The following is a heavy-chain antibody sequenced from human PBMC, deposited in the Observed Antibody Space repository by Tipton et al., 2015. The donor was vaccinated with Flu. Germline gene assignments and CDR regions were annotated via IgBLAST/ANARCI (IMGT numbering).Heavy chain of an antibody. J-gene: IGHJ6*02. V-gene: IGHV6-1*01. D-gene: IGHD1-7*01. CDR2: TYYRSKWYN. CDR1: GDSVSSNSAA. Sequence: GLVKPSQTLSLTCAISGDSVSSNSAAWHWIRQSPWRGLEWLGRTYYRSKWYNNYAVSVKSRIIINPDTSKNQFSLHLNSVTPEDTAVYYGARDGGNYGHSYGVDVWGQGTTVTASS. CDR3: ARDGGNYGHSYGVDV.